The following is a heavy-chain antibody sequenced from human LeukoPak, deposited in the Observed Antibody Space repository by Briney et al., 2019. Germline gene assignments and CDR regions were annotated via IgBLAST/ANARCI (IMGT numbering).Heavy chain of an antibody. CDR3: ARERASAGPHFEH. D-gene: IGHD6-13*01. CDR2: NYNRGTT. Sequence: PSQTLSLTCSVSGGSISTYYWSWIRQPPGKGLEWIGYNYNRGTTNYNPSLKSRVTISVDRSKNQFSLNLTSVTAADTAVYYCARERASAGPHFEHWGRGILVNAAS. CDR1: GGSISTYY. J-gene: IGHJ4*02. V-gene: IGHV4-59*01.